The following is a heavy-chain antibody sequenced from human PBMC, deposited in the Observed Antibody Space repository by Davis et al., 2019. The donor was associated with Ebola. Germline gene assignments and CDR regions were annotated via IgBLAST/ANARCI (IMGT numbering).Heavy chain of an antibody. Sequence: ASVQVSCKASGYTFTSYAMHWVRQAPGQRLEWMGWINAGNGNTKYSQKFQGRVTITRDTSASTAYMELSSLRSEDTAVYYCAKDRYYYDSSGYHETDYWGQGTLVTVSS. CDR2: INAGNGNT. J-gene: IGHJ4*02. D-gene: IGHD3-22*01. CDR1: GYTFTSYA. CDR3: AKDRYYYDSSGYHETDY. V-gene: IGHV1-3*01.